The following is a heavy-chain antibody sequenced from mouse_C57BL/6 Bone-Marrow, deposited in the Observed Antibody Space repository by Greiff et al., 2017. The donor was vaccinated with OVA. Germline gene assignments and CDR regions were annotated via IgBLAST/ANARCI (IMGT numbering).Heavy chain of an antibody. J-gene: IGHJ4*01. CDR2: ISYDGSN. CDR3: ARVATVVATPNYYAMDD. CDR1: GYSITSGYY. V-gene: IGHV3-6*01. Sequence: EVQLQQSGPGLVKPSQSLSLTCSVTGYSITSGYYWNWIRQFPGNKLEWMCYISYDGSNNYNPSLKNRISIPRDTSKNQFFLKLNSVTTEDTATYYCARVATVVATPNYYAMDDWGQGTSVTVSS. D-gene: IGHD1-1*01.